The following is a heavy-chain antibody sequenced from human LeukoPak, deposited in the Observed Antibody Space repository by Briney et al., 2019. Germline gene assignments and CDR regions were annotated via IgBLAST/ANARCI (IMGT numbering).Heavy chain of an antibody. V-gene: IGHV4-59*01. CDR3: ARDSWGNGYYSLFDY. Sequence: PSGTLSLTCTVSGGSISSYYWSWIRQPPGKGLEWIGYIYYSGSTNYNPSLKSRVTISVDTSKNQFSLKLSSVTAADTAVYYCARDSWGNGYYSLFDYWGQGTLVTVSS. J-gene: IGHJ4*02. CDR2: IYYSGST. CDR1: GGSISSYY. D-gene: IGHD3-22*01.